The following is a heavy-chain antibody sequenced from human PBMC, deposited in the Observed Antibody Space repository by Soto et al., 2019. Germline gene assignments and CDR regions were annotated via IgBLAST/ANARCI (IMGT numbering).Heavy chain of an antibody. V-gene: IGHV1-69*02. CDR3: ARAKGVRPDFDY. J-gene: IGHJ4*02. CDR1: GGTFSSYT. Sequence: QVQLVQSGAEVKKPGSSVKVSCKASGGTFSSYTISWVRQAPGQGLEWMGRIIPILGIANYAQKFQGRVTITADKSTSTAYMELSSLRSEDTAVYYCARAKGVRPDFDYWGQGTLLTVSS. CDR2: IIPILGIA. D-gene: IGHD3-3*01.